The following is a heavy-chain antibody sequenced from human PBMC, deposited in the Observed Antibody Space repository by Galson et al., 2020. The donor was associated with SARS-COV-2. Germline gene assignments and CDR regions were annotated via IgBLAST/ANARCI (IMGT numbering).Heavy chain of an antibody. Sequence: HGESLKISCKGSGYSFTSYWISWVRQMPGKGLEWMGRIDPSDSYTNYSPSFQGHVTISADKSISTAYLQWSSLKASDTAMYYCARHCSKPFTMVRGVFSWFDPWGQGTLVTVSS. CDR3: ARHCSKPFTMVRGVFSWFDP. CDR1: GYSFTSYW. CDR2: IDPSDSYT. J-gene: IGHJ5*02. D-gene: IGHD3-10*01. V-gene: IGHV5-10-1*01.